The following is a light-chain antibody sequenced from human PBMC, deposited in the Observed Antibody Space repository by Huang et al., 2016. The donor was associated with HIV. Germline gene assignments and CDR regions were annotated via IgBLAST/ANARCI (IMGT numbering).Light chain of an antibody. V-gene: IGKV3-11*01. CDR1: QSVGSH. CDR3: QHRSSWPPLFT. CDR2: EAV. J-gene: IGKJ3*01. Sequence: EIVLTQSPATPSLSPGERATLSCRASQSVGSHLAWYQQKPGQAPRRLIYEAVNRATGSPARFGGSGSGTDFTLTISSLEPEDFAVYYCQHRSSWPPLFTFGPGTKLDIK.